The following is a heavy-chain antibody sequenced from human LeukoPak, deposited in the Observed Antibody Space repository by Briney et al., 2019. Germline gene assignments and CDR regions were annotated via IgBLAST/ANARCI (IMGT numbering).Heavy chain of an antibody. V-gene: IGHV3-74*01. J-gene: IGHJ4*02. CDR3: TSPPHIVGAAGGY. CDR1: GFTFSTSW. CDR2: ISGGGGST. Sequence: GGSLRLSCAASGFTFSTSWMQWVRQAPGGGLEWDSRISGGGGSTSYADSVKGRFTISRDNAKNTLYLQMNSLRAEDTAVYYCTSPPHIVGAAGGYWGQGTLATVSS. D-gene: IGHD1-26*01.